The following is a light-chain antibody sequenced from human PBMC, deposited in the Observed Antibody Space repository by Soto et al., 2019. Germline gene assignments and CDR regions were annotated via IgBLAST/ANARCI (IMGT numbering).Light chain of an antibody. V-gene: IGLV6-57*01. J-gene: IGLJ3*02. CDR3: QSSDSNNRV. Sequence: NFMLTQPHSVSESPGETVTISCTRSTGSIAGHYVQWYQQRPGSSPVIVIFEDKERPSGVPDRFSGSIDSSSNSAFLTISGLKTEDEADYYCQSSDSNNRVFGGGTKLTVL. CDR2: EDK. CDR1: TGSIAGHY.